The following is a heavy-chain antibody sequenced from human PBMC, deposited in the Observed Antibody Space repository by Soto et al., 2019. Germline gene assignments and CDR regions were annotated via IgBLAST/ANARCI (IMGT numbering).Heavy chain of an antibody. CDR3: VKERGTRWRTFYFYYMDV. D-gene: IGHD3-16*01. Sequence: EVQLEESGGGLVQPGTSLRLSCEASGFSFDDHTMHWVRQVSGQGLEWVSGISWNSGKTVYSDSVKGRFIISRDNDKNSLFLQMNSLRPEDTASYYCVKERGTRWRTFYFYYMDVWGKGTTVAVSS. CDR1: GFSFDDHT. V-gene: IGHV3-9*01. J-gene: IGHJ6*03. CDR2: ISWNSGKT.